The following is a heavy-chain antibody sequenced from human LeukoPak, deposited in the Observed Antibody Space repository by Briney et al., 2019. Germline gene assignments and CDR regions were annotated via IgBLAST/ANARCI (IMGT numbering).Heavy chain of an antibody. CDR1: GFTFSSYG. Sequence: PGGSLRLSCAASGFTFSSYGMHWVRQAPGKGLEWVAVISYDGSNKYSADSVKGRFTISRDNSRNTLYLQMNSLRVEDTAVYYCARGLTGVDSWGQGTLVTVSS. CDR2: ISYDGSNK. D-gene: IGHD7-27*01. V-gene: IGHV3-30*03. CDR3: ARGLTGVDS. J-gene: IGHJ4*02.